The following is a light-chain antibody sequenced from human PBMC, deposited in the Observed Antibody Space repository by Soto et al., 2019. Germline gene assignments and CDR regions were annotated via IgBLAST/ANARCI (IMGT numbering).Light chain of an antibody. CDR1: YNS. CDR3: GSYTSSSTF. J-gene: IGLJ2*01. Sequence: QSVLTQPASVSESPGQSITLSFTGTYNSVSWYQQHPGKAPKLMIYDDNNRPSGVSNRFSGSKSCNTASLTISGLQAEDEADYYCGSYTSSSTFFGGGTKLTVL. CDR2: DDN. V-gene: IGLV2-14*03.